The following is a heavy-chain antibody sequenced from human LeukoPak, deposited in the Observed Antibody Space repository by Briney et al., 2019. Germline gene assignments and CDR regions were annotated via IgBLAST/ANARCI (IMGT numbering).Heavy chain of an antibody. CDR3: AKDHLSGSSSFDY. J-gene: IGHJ4*02. CDR2: IRNDGSNK. D-gene: IGHD6-13*01. CDR1: GFTFSSYG. V-gene: IGHV3-30*02. Sequence: GGSLRLSCAASGFTFSSYGMHWVRQAPGKGLEWVAFIRNDGSNKYYTDSVKGRFTISRDNSKNTLYLQMNSLRPEDTAVYYCAKDHLSGSSSFDYWGQGTLVTVSS.